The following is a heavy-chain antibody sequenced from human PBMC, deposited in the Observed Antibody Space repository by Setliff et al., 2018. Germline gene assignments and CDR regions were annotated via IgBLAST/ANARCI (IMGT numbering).Heavy chain of an antibody. CDR2: INPSGDT. V-gene: IGHV1-46*01. CDR3: ARENTAKNFWGEESDY. CDR1: GYTFSIYY. J-gene: IGHJ4*02. Sequence: GASVKVSCKASGYTFSIYYMHWVRQAPGQGLEWMGVINPSGDTDYAQKFQGRVIMTRDTSTSTLYMELSSLRFEDRAVYYCARENTAKNFWGEESDYWGQGTLVTVSS. D-gene: IGHD3-3*01.